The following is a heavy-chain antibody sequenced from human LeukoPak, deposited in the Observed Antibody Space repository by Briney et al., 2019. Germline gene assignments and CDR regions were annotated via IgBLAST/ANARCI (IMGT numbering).Heavy chain of an antibody. J-gene: IGHJ4*02. D-gene: IGHD3-9*01. CDR1: GYSISSGYY. CDR2: IYHSGST. Sequence: SETLSLTCTVSGYSISSGYYWGWIRQPPGKGLEWIGSIYHSGSTYYNPSLKSRVTISVDTSKNQFSLKLSSVTAADTAVYYCARGIFGVHYDILTGYYTGDFDYGGQGTLVTVSS. V-gene: IGHV4-38-2*02. CDR3: ARGIFGVHYDILTGYYTGDFDY.